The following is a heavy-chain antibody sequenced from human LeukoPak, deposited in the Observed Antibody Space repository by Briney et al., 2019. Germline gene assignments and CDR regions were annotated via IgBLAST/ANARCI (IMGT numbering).Heavy chain of an antibody. V-gene: IGHV4-4*02. J-gene: IGHJ5*02. CDR3: AREGTAGTNLNWFDP. D-gene: IGHD1-1*01. CDR2: ISYSGST. Sequence: PSGTLSLTCAVSGGSISSTNWWSWVRQPPGKGLEWIGYISYSGSTNFNPSLKSRVTISVDTSKNQFSLKLSSVTAADTAVYYCAREGTAGTNLNWFDPWGQGTLVTVSS. CDR1: GGSISSTNW.